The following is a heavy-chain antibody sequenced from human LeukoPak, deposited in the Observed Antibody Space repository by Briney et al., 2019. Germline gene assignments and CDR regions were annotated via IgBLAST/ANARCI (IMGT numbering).Heavy chain of an antibody. V-gene: IGHV3-30*04. J-gene: IGHJ4*02. CDR3: AREDGYYPSSFDY. Sequence: PGRSLRLSCAASGFTFSSYAMHWVRQAPGKGLEWVAVISYDGSNKYYADSVKGRFTISRDNSKNTLYLQMNSLRAEDTAVYYCAREDGYYPSSFDYWSQGTLVTVSS. CDR1: GFTFSSYA. CDR2: ISYDGSNK. D-gene: IGHD3-3*01.